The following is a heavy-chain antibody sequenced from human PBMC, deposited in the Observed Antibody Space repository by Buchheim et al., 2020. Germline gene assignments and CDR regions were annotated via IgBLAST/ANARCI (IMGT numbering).Heavy chain of an antibody. V-gene: IGHV3-7*04. CDR1: GFTFSSYW. D-gene: IGHD3-22*01. Sequence: EVQLVESGGGLVQPGGSLRLSCAASGFTFSSYWMSWVRQAPGKGLEWVANIKQDGSEKYYVDSVKGRFTISRDNAKNSLYLTMNSLRAEDTAVYYCARDPHSSGYYSYYYYGMDVWGQGTT. J-gene: IGHJ6*02. CDR3: ARDPHSSGYYSYYYYGMDV. CDR2: IKQDGSEK.